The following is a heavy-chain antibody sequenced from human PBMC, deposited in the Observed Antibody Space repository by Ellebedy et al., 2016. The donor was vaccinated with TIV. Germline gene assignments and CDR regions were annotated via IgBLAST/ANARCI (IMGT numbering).Heavy chain of an antibody. Sequence: GESLKISCAASGFTFSSYWMHWVRQAPGKGLVWVSRINSDGSSTSYADSVKGRFTISRDNAKNTLYLQMNSLRAEDTAVYYCASHIVVVPAASGAEEGIWGQGTMVTVSS. CDR3: ASHIVVVPAASGAEEGI. V-gene: IGHV3-74*01. J-gene: IGHJ3*02. CDR1: GFTFSSYW. D-gene: IGHD2-2*01. CDR2: INSDGSST.